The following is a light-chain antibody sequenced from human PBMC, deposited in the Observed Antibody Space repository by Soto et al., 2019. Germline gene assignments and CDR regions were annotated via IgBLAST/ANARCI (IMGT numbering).Light chain of an antibody. CDR1: QSISTY. Sequence: DIQMTQSPSSLSASVGDRVGFTCRASQSISTYLNWYEQKPGKAPNLLIYGASNLQSGVPSRFSGGGSGTDFTLTISSLQPEDFGTYYCQQSYTSPVTFGGGTKVDIK. CDR2: GAS. CDR3: QQSYTSPVT. V-gene: IGKV1-39*01. J-gene: IGKJ4*01.